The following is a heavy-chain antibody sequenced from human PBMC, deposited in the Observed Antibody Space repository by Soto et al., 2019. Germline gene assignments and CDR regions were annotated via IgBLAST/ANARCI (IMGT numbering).Heavy chain of an antibody. Sequence: QVQLVESGGGVVQPGRSLRLSCAASGFTFSSYAMHWVRQAPGKGLEWVAVISYDGSNKYYADSVKGRFTISRDNSKNSLYLQMNSLRAEDTAVYYCAREGGSYYRTLVPWGQGTLVTVSS. D-gene: IGHD1-26*01. V-gene: IGHV3-30-3*01. CDR1: GFTFSSYA. CDR2: ISYDGSNK. J-gene: IGHJ5*02. CDR3: AREGGSYYRTLVP.